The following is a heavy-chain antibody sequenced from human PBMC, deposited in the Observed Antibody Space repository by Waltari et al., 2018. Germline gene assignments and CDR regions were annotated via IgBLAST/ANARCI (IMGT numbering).Heavy chain of an antibody. V-gene: IGHV4-31*03. CDR1: GGSNRRGGYY. CDR2: IYYSGST. J-gene: IGHJ4*02. Sequence: QVQLQESGPGLVKPSQTLSLTCTVSGGSNRRGGYYCGWIRQHPGKGLEWIGYIYYSGSTYYNPSLKSRVTISVDTSKNQFSLKLSSVTAADTAVYYCARGSPFFDYWGQGTLVTVSS. CDR3: ARGSPFFDY.